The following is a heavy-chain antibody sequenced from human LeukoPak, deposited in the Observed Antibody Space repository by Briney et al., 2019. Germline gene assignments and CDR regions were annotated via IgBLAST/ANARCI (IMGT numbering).Heavy chain of an antibody. Sequence: SETRSLTCTVSGGSISSYYWSWIRQPPGKGLEWMGYIYYTGTTNYNPSLKSRVTISVDTSKNQFSLKLNSVTAGDTAVYYCARAGYSSGWDYCYFDLWGRGTLVTVSS. J-gene: IGHJ2*01. V-gene: IGHV4-59*01. D-gene: IGHD6-19*01. CDR3: ARAGYSSGWDYCYFDL. CDR2: IYYTGTT. CDR1: GGSISSYY.